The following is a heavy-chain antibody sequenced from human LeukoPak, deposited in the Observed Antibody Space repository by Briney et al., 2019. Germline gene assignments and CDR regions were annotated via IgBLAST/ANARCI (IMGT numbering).Heavy chain of an antibody. V-gene: IGHV4-39*01. D-gene: IGHD6-19*01. Sequence: SETLSLTCTVSGGSISISNYDCGWIRQPPGKGLEWIGNIYYSGSTYYKPSLKTRVTISVDTSKNQFSLKLTSVTAADTAVYYCARHASVDGNWPRPLDYWGQGSLVTVSS. CDR1: GGSISISNYD. J-gene: IGHJ4*02. CDR3: ARHASVDGNWPRPLDY. CDR2: IYYSGST.